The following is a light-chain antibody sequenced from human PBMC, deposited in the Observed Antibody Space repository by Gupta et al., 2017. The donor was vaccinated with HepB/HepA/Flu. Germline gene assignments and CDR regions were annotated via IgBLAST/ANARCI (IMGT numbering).Light chain of an antibody. Sequence: QSALTQPPSASWSPAPSVTISCTGTSSDVGGYNYVSWYQQHPGKAPKLMIYEVSKRPSGVPDRFSGSKSGNTASLTVSGLQAEDEADYYCSSYAGSSVVFGGGTKLTVL. V-gene: IGLV2-8*01. J-gene: IGLJ2*01. CDR1: SSDVGGYNY. CDR2: EVS. CDR3: SSYAGSSVV.